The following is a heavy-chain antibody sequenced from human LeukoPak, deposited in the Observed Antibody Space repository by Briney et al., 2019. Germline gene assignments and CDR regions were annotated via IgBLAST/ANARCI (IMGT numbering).Heavy chain of an antibody. CDR1: GGSISSYY. J-gene: IGHJ6*02. V-gene: IGHV4-59*01. CDR2: IYHTGST. Sequence: SETLSLTCTVSGGSISSYYWSWIRQPPGKGLEWIGYIYHTGSTNYNPSLKSRVTISVDTSKSQFSLRLASVTAADTAVYYCARAPSSGIPYYYGMDVWGQGTTVTVSS. D-gene: IGHD3-10*01. CDR3: ARAPSSGIPYYYGMDV.